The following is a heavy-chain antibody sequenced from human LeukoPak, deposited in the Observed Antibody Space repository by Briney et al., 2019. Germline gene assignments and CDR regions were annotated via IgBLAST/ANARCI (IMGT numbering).Heavy chain of an antibody. D-gene: IGHD6-19*01. V-gene: IGHV3-21*01. CDR2: ISSSSSYI. CDR1: GFTFSSYS. J-gene: IGHJ6*02. Sequence: KPGGSLRLSCAASGFTFSSYSMNWVRQAPGKGLEWVSSISSSSSYIYYADSVKGRFTISRDNAKNSLYLQMNSLRAEDTAVYYCARDLIAVAGFLKSPTYGMDVWGQGTTVTVSS. CDR3: ARDLIAVAGFLKSPTYGMDV.